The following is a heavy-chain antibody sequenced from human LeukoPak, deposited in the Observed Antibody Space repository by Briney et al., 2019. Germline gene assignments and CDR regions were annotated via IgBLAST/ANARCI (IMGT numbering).Heavy chain of an antibody. CDR2: ISGSGDFT. CDR1: GFTFSSYA. CDR3: ARHAGNYGGAFDI. J-gene: IGHJ3*02. V-gene: IGHV3-23*01. Sequence: GGSLRLSCAASGFTFSSYAMSWVRQAPGKGLEWVSDISGSGDFTYYADSVKGRFTISRDKSKNTLYLQMNSLRAEDTAVYYCARHAGNYGGAFDIWGQGTTVTVSS. D-gene: IGHD3-16*01.